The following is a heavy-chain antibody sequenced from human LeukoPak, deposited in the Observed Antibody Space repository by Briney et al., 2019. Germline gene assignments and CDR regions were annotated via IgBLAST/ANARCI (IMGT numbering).Heavy chain of an antibody. D-gene: IGHD6-19*01. J-gene: IGHJ5*02. CDR2: IYWDDDK. CDR1: GFSLSTSGVG. V-gene: IGHV2-5*02. CDR3: AHRDWAVAANWFDP. Sequence: KESGPTLVNPTQTLTLTCTFSGFSLSTSGVGVGWIRQPPGKALEWLALIYWDDDKRYSPSLKSRLTITKDTSKNQVVLTMTNMDPEDTATYYCAHRDWAVAANWFDPWGQGTLVTVSS.